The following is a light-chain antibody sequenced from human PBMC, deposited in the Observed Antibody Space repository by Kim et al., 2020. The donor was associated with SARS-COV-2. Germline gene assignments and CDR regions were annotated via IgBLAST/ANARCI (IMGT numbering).Light chain of an antibody. CDR3: SSYTSSSTGV. Sequence: GQSITISCTGTISDVGGYNYVSWYQQHPGKAPKLMIYDVSNRPSGVSNRFSGSKSGNTASLTISGLQAEDEADYYYSSYTSSSTGVFGGGTQLTVL. CDR2: DVS. V-gene: IGLV2-14*03. CDR1: ISDVGGYNY. J-gene: IGLJ2*01.